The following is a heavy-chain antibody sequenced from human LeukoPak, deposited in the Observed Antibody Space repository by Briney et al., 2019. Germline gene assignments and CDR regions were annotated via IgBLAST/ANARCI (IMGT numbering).Heavy chain of an antibody. Sequence: SETLSLTCTVSGGSLSSSSYYWSWIRQPPGKGLEWIGYIYYSGSTNSNPSLKSRVTISLGTSKNQFSLKLSSVTAADTAVYYCARTDYHGSGSFYDNWFDPWGQGTLVTVSS. CDR1: GGSLSSSSYY. V-gene: IGHV4-61*01. CDR3: ARTDYHGSGSFYDNWFDP. CDR2: IYYSGST. D-gene: IGHD3-10*01. J-gene: IGHJ5*02.